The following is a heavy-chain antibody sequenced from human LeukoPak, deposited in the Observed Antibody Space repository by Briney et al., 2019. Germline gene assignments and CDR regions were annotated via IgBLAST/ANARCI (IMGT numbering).Heavy chain of an antibody. CDR3: ARDTSGSYSLLFDY. CDR1: GGSFSGYY. J-gene: IGHJ4*02. D-gene: IGHD1-26*01. Sequence: RPSETLSLTCAVYGGSFSGYYWSWLRQPPGKGLEWIGEINHSGSTNYNPSLKSRVTISVDTSKNQFSLKLSSVTAADTAVYYCARDTSGSYSLLFDYGGQGTLVTVSA. CDR2: INHSGST. V-gene: IGHV4-34*01.